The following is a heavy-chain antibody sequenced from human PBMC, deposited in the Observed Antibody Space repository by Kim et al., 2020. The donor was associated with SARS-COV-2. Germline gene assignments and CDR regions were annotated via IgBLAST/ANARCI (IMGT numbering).Heavy chain of an antibody. CDR3: AREGEGGFDF. CDR1: GFTFSSYW. D-gene: IGHD3-16*01. Sequence: GWSLRLSCAASGFTFSSYWMSWVRQAPGKGLEWVANIMQDGSRKEYVDSVRGRFTISRDNAKNSVYLQMNSLRAEDTAVYYCAREGEGGFDFWGQGTLVTVSS. CDR2: IMQDGSRK. V-gene: IGHV3-7*01. J-gene: IGHJ4*02.